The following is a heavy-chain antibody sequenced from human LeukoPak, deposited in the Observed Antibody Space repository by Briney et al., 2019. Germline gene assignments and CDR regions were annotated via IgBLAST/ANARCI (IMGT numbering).Heavy chain of an antibody. J-gene: IGHJ4*02. D-gene: IGHD3-22*01. Sequence: ASVKVSCKASGYTFTGYYMHWVRQAPGQGLEWMGIINPSGGSTSYAQKFQGRVTMTRDMSTSTVYMELSSLRSEDTAVYYCASQYYDSSGYPQWGQGTLVTVSS. CDR2: INPSGGST. CDR3: ASQYYDSSGYPQ. CDR1: GYTFTGYY. V-gene: IGHV1-46*01.